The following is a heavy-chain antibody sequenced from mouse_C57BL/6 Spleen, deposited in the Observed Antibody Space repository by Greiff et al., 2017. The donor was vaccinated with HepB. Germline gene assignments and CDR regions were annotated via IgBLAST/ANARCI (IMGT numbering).Heavy chain of an antibody. CDR2: IDPSDSYT. J-gene: IGHJ2*01. Sequence: VQLQQPGAELVMPGASVKLSCKASGYTFTSYWMHWVKQRPGQGLEWIGEIDPSDSYTNYNQKFKGKSTLTVDKSSSTAYMQLSSLTSEDSAVYYCSHGNSYFDDWGQGNTLRVSS. CDR1: GYTFTSYW. CDR3: SHGNSYFDD. V-gene: IGHV1-69*01. D-gene: IGHD2-1*01.